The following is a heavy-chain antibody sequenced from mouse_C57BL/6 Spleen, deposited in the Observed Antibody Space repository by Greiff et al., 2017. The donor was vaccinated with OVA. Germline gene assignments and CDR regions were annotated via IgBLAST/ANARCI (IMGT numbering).Heavy chain of an antibody. CDR3: ARESVGDGYYAMDY. V-gene: IGHV5-12*01. CDR1: GFTFSDYY. J-gene: IGHJ4*01. CDR2: ISNGGGST. D-gene: IGHD1-1*01. Sequence: EVMLVESGGGLVQPGGSLKLSCAASGFTFSDYYMYWVRQTPEKRLEWVAYISNGGGSTYYPDTVKGRFTISRDNAKNTLYLQMSRLKSEDTAMYYCARESVGDGYYAMDYWGQGTSVTVSS.